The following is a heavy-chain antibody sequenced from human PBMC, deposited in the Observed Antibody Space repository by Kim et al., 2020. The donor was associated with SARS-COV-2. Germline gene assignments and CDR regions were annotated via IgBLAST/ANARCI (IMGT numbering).Heavy chain of an antibody. V-gene: IGHV4-39*07. D-gene: IGHD3-9*01. J-gene: IGHJ4*02. Sequence: SETLSLTCTVSGGSISSSSYYWGWIRQPPGKGREWIGSIYYSGSTYYNPSLKSAVTISVDTSKNQFSLKLSSVTAVNTAVYYCARVYRIYDLLTGWVDFPACWGQGTLVTVSS. CDR1: GGSISSSSYY. CDR3: ARVYRIYDLLTGWVDFPAC. CDR2: IYYSGST.